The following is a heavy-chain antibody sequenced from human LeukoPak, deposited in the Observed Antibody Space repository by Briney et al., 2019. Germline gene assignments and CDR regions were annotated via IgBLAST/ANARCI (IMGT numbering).Heavy chain of an antibody. J-gene: IGHJ4*02. D-gene: IGHD1-26*01. CDR1: GFTFSSYG. CDR3: AKGAVISGNYXDRFDC. CDR2: ISYDGNNR. Sequence: SGGSLRLSCAASGFTFSSYGMHWIRQAPGKGLEWVAVISYDGNNRYYADSVKGRFTVSRDSSKNTLYLQMNSLRVEDTAVYYCAKGAVISGNYXDRFDCWGQGTLVTVSS. V-gene: IGHV3-30*18.